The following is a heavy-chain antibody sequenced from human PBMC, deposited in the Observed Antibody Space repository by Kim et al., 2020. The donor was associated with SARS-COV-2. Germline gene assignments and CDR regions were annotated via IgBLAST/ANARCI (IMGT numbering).Heavy chain of an antibody. D-gene: IGHD3-10*01. CDR3: AREIGYYGSGTWFDP. Sequence: DSGKGRFTIARDNSKNTLYLQMNSLRAEDTAVYYCAREIGYYGSGTWFDPWGQGTLVTVSS. V-gene: IGHV3-53*01. J-gene: IGHJ5*02.